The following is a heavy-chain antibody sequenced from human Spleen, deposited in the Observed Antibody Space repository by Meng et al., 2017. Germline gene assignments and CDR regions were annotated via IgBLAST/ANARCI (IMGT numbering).Heavy chain of an antibody. Sequence: SETLSLTCTVSGGSINSYYWSWIRQPPGKGLERIWYIHYSGSTNYNPSLKSRVTISLDTSKNQFSLKLSSVTAADTAVYYCARTDRYSSTWSDYWGQGTPVTVSS. CDR1: GGSINSYY. CDR2: IHYSGST. CDR3: ARTDRYSSTWSDY. D-gene: IGHD6-13*01. V-gene: IGHV4-59*01. J-gene: IGHJ4*02.